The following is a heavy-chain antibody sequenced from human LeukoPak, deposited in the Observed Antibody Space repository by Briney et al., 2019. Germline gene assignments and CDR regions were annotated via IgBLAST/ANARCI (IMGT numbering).Heavy chain of an antibody. CDR2: IWYDGSNK. D-gene: IGHD2/OR15-2a*01. Sequence: GGSLRLSCAASGFTFSSYGMHWVRQAPGKGLEWVAVIWYDGSNKYYGDSVKGRFTISRDNSKKTLYLQMNSLRAEDTAVYYCVRDVIHSYYDIWGQGILVNVSS. V-gene: IGHV3-33*01. CDR3: VRDVIHSYYDI. CDR1: GFTFSSYG. J-gene: IGHJ4*02.